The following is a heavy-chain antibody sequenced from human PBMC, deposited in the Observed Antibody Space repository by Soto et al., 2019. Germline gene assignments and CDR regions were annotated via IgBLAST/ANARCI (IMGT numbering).Heavy chain of an antibody. CDR3: AKMSSENYYDPVFS. CDR1: GFTFSAYY. V-gene: IGHV3-11*01. Sequence: QVQLVESGGGLVKTGGSLRIVCEASGFTFSAYYMSWVRQAPGKGLEWVSYISSSGNIIYYADSVKGRFTISRDNAKNSVYLQMNSLRAEDTALYFCAKMSSENYYDPVFSWGQGTLVTVSS. J-gene: IGHJ4*02. D-gene: IGHD3-22*01. CDR2: ISSSGNII.